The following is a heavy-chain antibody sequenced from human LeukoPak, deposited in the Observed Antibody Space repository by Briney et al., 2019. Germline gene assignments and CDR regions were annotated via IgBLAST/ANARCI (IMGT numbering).Heavy chain of an antibody. J-gene: IGHJ3*02. CDR3: ARSVIAVAGYDAFDI. Sequence: GGSLRLSCAASGFTFSAYSMNWVRQAPGKGLDWVSYISSRSFTIYYADSVKGRFTISRGNAKNSLYLEMNSLRDEDTAVYYCARSVIAVAGYDAFDIWGQGTVVTVSS. CDR1: GFTFSAYS. D-gene: IGHD6-19*01. CDR2: ISSRSFTI. V-gene: IGHV3-48*02.